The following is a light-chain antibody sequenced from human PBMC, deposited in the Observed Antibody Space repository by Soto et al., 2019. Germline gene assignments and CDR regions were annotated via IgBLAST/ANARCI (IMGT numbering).Light chain of an antibody. CDR3: AAWDASLDGYV. CDR1: SSNLGDNT. V-gene: IGLV1-44*01. J-gene: IGLJ1*01. CDR2: SYD. Sequence: SALTQPPSASGTPGQRVTISCSTSSSNLGDNTVNWYQQVPGTAPKLLIYSYDQRPSGVPDRFSGSKSGTSASLAISGLQSEDEADYYCAAWDASLDGYVFGTGTKVTVL.